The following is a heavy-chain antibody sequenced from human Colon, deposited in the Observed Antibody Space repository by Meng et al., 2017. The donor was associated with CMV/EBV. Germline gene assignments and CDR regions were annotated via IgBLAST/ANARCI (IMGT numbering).Heavy chain of an antibody. CDR1: GASITSYH. D-gene: IGHD3-10*01. CDR3: ARDSNLSGLAY. J-gene: IGHJ4*02. V-gene: IGHV4-4*07. Sequence: QVQLRESGPGLVKPSEALSLTCTVSGASITSYHWSWIRQPAGKGLEWIGRVYNSGNTNYNPSLKSRVTMSIDTSKNQLSLNIRSVTAADTAVYYCARDSNLSGLAYWGQGTLVTVSS. CDR2: VYNSGNT.